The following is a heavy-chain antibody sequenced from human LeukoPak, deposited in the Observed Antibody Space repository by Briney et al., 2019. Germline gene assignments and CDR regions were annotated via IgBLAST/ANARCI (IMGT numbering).Heavy chain of an antibody. CDR3: ARDPRCSSTSCYSPAGYFDY. CDR1: GGSISSSSYY. J-gene: IGHJ4*02. D-gene: IGHD2-2*01. CDR2: IYYSGST. Sequence: SETLSLTCTVSGGSISSSSYYWGWIRQPPGKGLEWIGSIYYSGSTYYNPSLKSRVTISVDTSKNQFSLKLSSATAADTAVYYCARDPRCSSTSCYSPAGYFDYWGQGTLVTVSS. V-gene: IGHV4-39*07.